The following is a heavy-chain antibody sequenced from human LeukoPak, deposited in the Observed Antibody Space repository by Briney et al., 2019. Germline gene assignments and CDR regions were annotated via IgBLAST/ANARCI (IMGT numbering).Heavy chain of an antibody. Sequence: GGSLRLSCAASGFTFDDYPMHWVRQVPGKGLEWIALISGVCGTGYYADSFKGRFTTSRDSSKNSLFLRMNSLRTEDTALYYCAKDYYWGQGTLVTVSS. CDR3: AKDYY. J-gene: IGHJ4*02. CDR1: GFTFDDYP. V-gene: IGHV3-43*02. CDR2: ISGVCGTG.